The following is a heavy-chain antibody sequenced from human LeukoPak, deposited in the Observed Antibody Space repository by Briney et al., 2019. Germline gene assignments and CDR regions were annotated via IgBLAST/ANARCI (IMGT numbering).Heavy chain of an antibody. CDR3: ARDLDWGAFDA. D-gene: IGHD3-9*01. CDR2: ITPSGGIS. V-gene: IGHV3-23*01. J-gene: IGHJ5*02. CDR1: GFRFSGHG. Sequence: PGGSLRLSCAASGFRFSGHGINWVRQAPGKGLEWVSGITPSGGISYYADSVKGRFTMSRDNSKNTVSLHMNSLRAEDTALYYCARDLDWGAFDAWGQGTLVTVSS.